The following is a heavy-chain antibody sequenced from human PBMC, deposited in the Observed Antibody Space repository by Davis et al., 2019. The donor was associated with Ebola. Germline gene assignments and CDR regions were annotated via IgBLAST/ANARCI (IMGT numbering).Heavy chain of an antibody. Sequence: GESLKISCAASGFTFSGSAMHWVRQASGKGLEWVGRIRSKANNYATAYAALVKGRFTISRDDSKNTAYLQMNSLKTEDTAVYYCTSTVVTSGSDYWGQGTLVTVSS. D-gene: IGHD4-23*01. J-gene: IGHJ4*02. CDR2: IRSKANNYAT. CDR1: GFTFSGSA. CDR3: TSTVVTSGSDY. V-gene: IGHV3-73*01.